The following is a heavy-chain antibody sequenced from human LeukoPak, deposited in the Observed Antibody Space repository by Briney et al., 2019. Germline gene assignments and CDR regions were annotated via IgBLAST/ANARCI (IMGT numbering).Heavy chain of an antibody. V-gene: IGHV3-30*03. Sequence: GGSLRLSCTTSGFTFDFYAMHWVRQAPGKGLEWVAVMSYDGRYRYYADSAKGRFTISRDNSKRTLYLEMSSLRPEDTALYYCARSELYYGSESYYHFEYWGHGTLVTVSS. CDR1: GFTFDFYA. J-gene: IGHJ4*01. D-gene: IGHD3-10*01. CDR2: MSYDGRYR. CDR3: ARSELYYGSESYYHFEY.